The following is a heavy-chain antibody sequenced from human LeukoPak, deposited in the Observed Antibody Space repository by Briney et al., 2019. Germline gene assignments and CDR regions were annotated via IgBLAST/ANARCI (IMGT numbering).Heavy chain of an antibody. V-gene: IGHV3-64D*09. CDR3: VNSALRRI. CDR2: ISPNGGDT. D-gene: IGHD2/OR15-2a*01. J-gene: IGHJ4*02. Sequence: GGSLRLSCSASGFTFSDYTISWVRQAPGEGLEYVSAISPNGGDTYYADSVQGRFTVSRDNSKNTLYLQMTSLRREDTAVYYCVNSALRRIWGQGTLVTVSS. CDR1: GFTFSDYT.